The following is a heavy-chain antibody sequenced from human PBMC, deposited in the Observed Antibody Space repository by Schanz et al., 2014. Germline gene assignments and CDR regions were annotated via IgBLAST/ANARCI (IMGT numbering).Heavy chain of an antibody. CDR1: GFTFNDYW. J-gene: IGHJ4*02. D-gene: IGHD6-13*01. CDR2: INSDGRST. V-gene: IGHV3-74*01. Sequence: EVQLVESGGGLVQPGGSLRLSCAASGFTFNDYWMHWVRQAPGKGLVWVSRINSDGRSTNYADSVKGRFTITRDNTKDTLYLQMNSLRAEDTAVYYCAKDTRMTPAGTGVFFDYWGQGTLVTVSS. CDR3: AKDTRMTPAGTGVFFDY.